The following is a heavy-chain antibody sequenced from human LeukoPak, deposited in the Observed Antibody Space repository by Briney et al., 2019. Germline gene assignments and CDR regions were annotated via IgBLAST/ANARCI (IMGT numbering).Heavy chain of an antibody. V-gene: IGHV3-30*02. D-gene: IGHD2-8*01. CDR3: AKDRCSNGIGCYYYYMDV. Sequence: PGGSLRLSCAASGFTVSSYGMHWVRQAPGKGLEWVAFMRYDGSNKYYADSVKGRFSISRDSSKNILYLQMNSLRAEDTAVYYCAKDRCSNGIGCYYYYMDVWGKGTTVTISS. CDR1: GFTVSSYG. J-gene: IGHJ6*03. CDR2: MRYDGSNK.